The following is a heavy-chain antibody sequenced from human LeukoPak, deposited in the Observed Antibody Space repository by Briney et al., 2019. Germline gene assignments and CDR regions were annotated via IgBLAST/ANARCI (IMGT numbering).Heavy chain of an antibody. CDR3: ATGPSMVRGVIISYYYYGMDV. J-gene: IGHJ6*02. CDR1: GYTLTELS. D-gene: IGHD3-10*01. V-gene: IGHV1-24*01. Sequence: ASVTVSCTVSGYTLTELSMHWVRQAPGKGLEWMGGFDPEDGETIYAQKFQGRVTMTEDTSTDTAYMELSSLRSEDTAVYYCATGPSMVRGVIISYYYYGMDVWGQGTTVTVSS. CDR2: FDPEDGET.